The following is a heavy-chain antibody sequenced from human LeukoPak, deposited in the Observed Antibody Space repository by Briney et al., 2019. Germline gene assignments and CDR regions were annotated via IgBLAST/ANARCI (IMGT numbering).Heavy chain of an antibody. CDR2: ISYDGSNK. CDR3: ARVRVRFLEWLTNYFDY. J-gene: IGHJ4*02. D-gene: IGHD3-3*01. V-gene: IGHV3-30-3*01. Sequence: GGSLRLSCAASGLTGSHNYVSWVRQAPGKGLEWVAVISYDGSNKYYADSVKGRFTISRDNAKNSLYLQMNSLRAEDTAVYYCARVRVRFLEWLTNYFDYWGQGTLVTVSS. CDR1: GLTGSHNY.